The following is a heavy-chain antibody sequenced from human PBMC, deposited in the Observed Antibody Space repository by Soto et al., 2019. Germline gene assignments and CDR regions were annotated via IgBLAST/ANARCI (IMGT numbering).Heavy chain of an antibody. CDR2: ISSSSSYI. Sequence: EVQLVESGGGLVKPGGSLRLSCAASGFTFSSYSMNWVRQAPGKGLEWVSSISSSSSYIYYADSVKGRFTISRDNAKNSLYLQMNSLRAEDTAVYYCARGDTAMDSVDYWGQGTLVTVSS. CDR1: GFTFSSYS. V-gene: IGHV3-21*01. J-gene: IGHJ4*02. D-gene: IGHD5-18*01. CDR3: ARGDTAMDSVDY.